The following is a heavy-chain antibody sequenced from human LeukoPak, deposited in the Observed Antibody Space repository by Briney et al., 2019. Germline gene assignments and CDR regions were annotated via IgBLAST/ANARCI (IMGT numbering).Heavy chain of an antibody. V-gene: IGHV4-34*01. J-gene: IGHJ6*03. CDR3: AREIRPGNYYYYMDV. CDR1: GGSFSGYY. CDR2: INHSGST. D-gene: IGHD1-14*01. Sequence: SETLSLTCAVYGGSFSGYYWSWIRQPPGKGLEWIGEINHSGSTNYNPSLKSRVTISVDTSKNQFSLKLSSVTAADTAVYYCAREIRPGNYYYYMDVWGKGTTVTISS.